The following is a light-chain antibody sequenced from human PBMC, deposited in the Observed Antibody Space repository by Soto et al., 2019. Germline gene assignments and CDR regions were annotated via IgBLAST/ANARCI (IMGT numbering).Light chain of an antibody. Sequence: SYELTQPPSVSVAPGKTARISCGGNNIGSKSVHWYQRQPGQAPVLVIYSDPDLPSGIPERFSGSNSGTTATLTISRVEAGDEADYYCPVWDSSSDPVVFGGGTKLTVL. V-gene: IGLV3-21*04. CDR1: NIGSKS. CDR3: PVWDSSSDPVV. CDR2: SDP. J-gene: IGLJ2*01.